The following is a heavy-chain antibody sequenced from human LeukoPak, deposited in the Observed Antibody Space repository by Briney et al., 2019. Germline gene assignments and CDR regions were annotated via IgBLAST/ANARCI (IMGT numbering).Heavy chain of an antibody. CDR3: ARALRTTVTLYGMDV. Sequence: ASVKVSCKASGYTFTSYGISWVRQAPGQGLEWMGWISAYNGNTNYAQKLQGRVTMTTDTSTSTAYMELSSLRSEDTAVYYCARALRTTVTLYGMDVWGQGTTVTVSS. CDR1: GYTFTSYG. CDR2: ISAYNGNT. J-gene: IGHJ6*02. D-gene: IGHD4-11*01. V-gene: IGHV1-18*01.